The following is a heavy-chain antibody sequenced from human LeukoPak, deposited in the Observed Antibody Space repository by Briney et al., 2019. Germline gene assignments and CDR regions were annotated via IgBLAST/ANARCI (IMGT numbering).Heavy chain of an antibody. D-gene: IGHD2-2*01. CDR2: IYSGGST. J-gene: IGHJ6*02. CDR1: GFTVSSNY. CDR3: ARDSIVVVPAAVYYYGMDV. Sequence: GGSLRLSCAASGFTVSSNYMSWVRQAPGKGLEWASVIYSGGSTYYADSVKGRFTISRDNSKNTLYLQMNSLRAEDTAVYYCARDSIVVVPAAVYYYGMDVWGQGTTVTVSS. V-gene: IGHV3-66*01.